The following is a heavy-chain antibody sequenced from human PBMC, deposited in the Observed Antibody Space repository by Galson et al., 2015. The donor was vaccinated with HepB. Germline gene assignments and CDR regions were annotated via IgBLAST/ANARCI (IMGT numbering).Heavy chain of an antibody. J-gene: IGHJ5*02. CDR2: TYYRSKWYN. CDR3: ARDPIYDYVWGSYQNHPAYNWFDP. D-gene: IGHD3-16*02. Sequence: CAISGDSVSSNSAAWNWIRQSPSRGLEWLGRTYYRSKWYNDYAVSMKSRITINPDTSKNQFSLQLNSVTPEDTAVYYCARDPIYDYVWGSYQNHPAYNWFDPWGQGTLVTVSS. CDR1: GDSVSSNSAA. V-gene: IGHV6-1*01.